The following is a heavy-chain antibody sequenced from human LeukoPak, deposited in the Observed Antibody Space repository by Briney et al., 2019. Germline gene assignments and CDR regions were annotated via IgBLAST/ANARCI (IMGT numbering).Heavy chain of an antibody. CDR3: AASSTILGVTTTTPPPPYYYYYMDV. D-gene: IGHD3-3*01. J-gene: IGHJ6*03. CDR1: GGTFSSYT. V-gene: IGHV1-69*02. CDR2: IIPILGIA. Sequence: SVKVSCKASGGTFSSYTISWVRQAPGQGLEWMGRIIPILGIANYAQKFQGRVTITADKSTSTAYMELSSLRSEDTAVYFCAASSTILGVTTTTPPPPYYYYYMDVWGKGTTVTVSS.